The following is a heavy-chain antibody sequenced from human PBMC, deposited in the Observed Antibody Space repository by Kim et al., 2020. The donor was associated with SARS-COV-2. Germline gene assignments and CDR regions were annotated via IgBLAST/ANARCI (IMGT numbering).Heavy chain of an antibody. D-gene: IGHD2-2*01. Sequence: SGPTLVKPTQTLTLTCTFSGFSLSTSGMCVSWIRQPPGKALEWLARIDWDDDKYYSTSLKTRPTVSKDTSKNKVVLTMTNMDPMDTATYYCARIQCYCTSINCQAAYFYYWGQGTLVTVSS. CDR2: IDWDDDK. CDR1: GFSLSTSGMC. CDR3: ARIQCYCTSINCQAAYFYY. V-gene: IGHV2-70*11. J-gene: IGHJ4*02.